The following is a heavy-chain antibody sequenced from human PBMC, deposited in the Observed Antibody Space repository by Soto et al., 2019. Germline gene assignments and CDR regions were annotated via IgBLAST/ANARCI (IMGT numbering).Heavy chain of an antibody. D-gene: IGHD6-19*01. J-gene: IGHJ4*02. CDR3: SNGRENWLGTYYFAY. CDR2: ISGGGGSA. CDR1: GLTFSSYA. V-gene: IGHV3-23*01. Sequence: GGSLRLSCAASGLTFSSYAMSWFRQAPGKGLEWVSVISGGGGSAYYADSVKGRFTISRDISKNTLYLQMNSLRAEDTAVYYCSNGRENWLGTYYFAYWSQGTRVTVPS.